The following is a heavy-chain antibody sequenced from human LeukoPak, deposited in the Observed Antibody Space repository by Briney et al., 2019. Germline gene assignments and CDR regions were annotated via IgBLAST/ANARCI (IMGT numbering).Heavy chain of an antibody. D-gene: IGHD5-12*01. CDR2: ISYDGSNK. Sequence: PGRSLRLSCAASGFTFSSYGMHWVRQAPGKGLEWVAVISYDGSNKYYADSVKGRFTISRDNSKNTLYLQMNSLRAEDTAVYYCARSGWLPNDYWGQGTLVTVSS. V-gene: IGHV3-30*03. CDR3: ARSGWLPNDY. J-gene: IGHJ4*02. CDR1: GFTFSSYG.